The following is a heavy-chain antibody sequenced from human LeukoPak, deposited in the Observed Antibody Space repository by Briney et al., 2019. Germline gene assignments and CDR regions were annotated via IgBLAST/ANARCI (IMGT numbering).Heavy chain of an antibody. J-gene: IGHJ4*02. CDR1: GSTFSSYA. CDR3: AKGPIFGVVRSFDY. D-gene: IGHD3-3*01. V-gene: IGHV3-23*01. Sequence: SGGSLRLSCAASGSTFSSYAMSWVRQAPGKGLEWVSAISGSDGITYYADSMKGRFTISRDNSKNTLYLQMNSLRADDTAVYYCAKGPIFGVVRSFDYWGQGTLVTVSS. CDR2: ISGSDGIT.